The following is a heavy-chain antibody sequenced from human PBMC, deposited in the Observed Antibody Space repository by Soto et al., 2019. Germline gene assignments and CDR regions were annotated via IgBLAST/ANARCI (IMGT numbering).Heavy chain of an antibody. CDR1: GFTFSTYT. V-gene: IGHV3-21*01. J-gene: IGHJ5*02. CDR3: AREVRRGWFDP. Sequence: VQESGGGLVKPGGSLRVSCAASGFTFSTYTMNWVRQAPGKGLEWVSFISSTSSSMSYADSVKGRFTISRDNTNNSLFLQMNSLTAEDTAVYYCAREVRRGWFDPWGQGTLVTVSS. CDR2: ISSTSSSM.